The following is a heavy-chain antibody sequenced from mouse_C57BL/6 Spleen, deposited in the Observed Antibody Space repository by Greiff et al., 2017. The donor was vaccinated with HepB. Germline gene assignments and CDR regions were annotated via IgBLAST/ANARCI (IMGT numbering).Heavy chain of an antibody. J-gene: IGHJ4*01. Sequence: VQLQQSGAELVKPGASVKLSCTASGFNITDYYMHWVKQRTEQGLEWIGRIDPEDGDTKYAQKFKGKATITADTSSNTAYLQLSSLTSEDTAVYYCASSSYGNAMDYWGQGTSVTVSS. CDR2: IDPEDGDT. V-gene: IGHV14-2*01. D-gene: IGHD1-1*01. CDR1: GFNITDYY. CDR3: ASSSYGNAMDY.